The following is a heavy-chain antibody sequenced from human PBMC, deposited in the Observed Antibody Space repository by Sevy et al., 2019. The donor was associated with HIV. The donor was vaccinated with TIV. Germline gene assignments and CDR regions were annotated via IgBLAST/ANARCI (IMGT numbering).Heavy chain of an antibody. CDR1: GYTFSSNG. J-gene: IGHJ4*01. V-gene: IGHV1-18*01. CDR3: AGVPTYYFGSGTYFDY. D-gene: IGHD3-10*01. CDR2: IGVYNGNS. Sequence: ASVKVSCKASGYTFSSNGIAWVRQAPGQGLQWMGWIGVYNGNSKYAQNLQDRLTMTTDTSTSTAYMELKSLGSDDTAVYYCAGVPTYYFGSGTYFDYWGHGTLVTVSS.